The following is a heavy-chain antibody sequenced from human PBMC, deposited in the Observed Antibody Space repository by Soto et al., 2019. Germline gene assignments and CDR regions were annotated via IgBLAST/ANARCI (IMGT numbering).Heavy chain of an antibody. CDR3: ARDESLYCDYFYYYYYGMDV. V-gene: IGHV3-74*01. CDR2: INSDGSST. D-gene: IGHD4-17*01. CDR1: GFTFSSYW. J-gene: IGHJ6*02. Sequence: EVQLVESGGGLVQPGGSLRLSCAASGFTFSSYWMHWVRQAPGKGLVWVSRINSDGSSTSYADSVEGRFTISRDNAKNTLSLQMNSLRAEDTAVYYCARDESLYCDYFYYYYYGMDVWGQGTTVTVSS.